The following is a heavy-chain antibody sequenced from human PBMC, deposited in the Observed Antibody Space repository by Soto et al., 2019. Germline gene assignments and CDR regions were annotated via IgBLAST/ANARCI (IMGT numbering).Heavy chain of an antibody. J-gene: IGHJ3*02. CDR1: GGTFSSYT. Sequence: QVQLVQSGAEVKKPGSSVKVSCKASGGTFSSYTISWVRQAPGQGLEWMGRIIPILGIANYAQKFQGRVTITADKSTSTAYMELSSLSSEDTAVYYCARSYGGHDAFDIWGQGTMVTVSS. V-gene: IGHV1-69*02. CDR2: IIPILGIA. D-gene: IGHD4-17*01. CDR3: ARSYGGHDAFDI.